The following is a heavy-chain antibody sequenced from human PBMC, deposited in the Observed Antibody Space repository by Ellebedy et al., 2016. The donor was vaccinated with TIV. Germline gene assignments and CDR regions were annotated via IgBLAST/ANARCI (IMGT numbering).Heavy chain of an antibody. CDR2: ISTGSYYA. V-gene: IGHV3-21*01. J-gene: IGHJ6*02. Sequence: PGGSLRLSCTVSGFTFSDYSINWVRQAPGTGPEWFSSISTGSYYAYYSDSVKGRFTISRDNSKDSLYLQMNSLRAEDTAVYYCARDGPELLWFGEDYQYYHAMDVWGRGTTVTVSS. CDR3: ARDGPELLWFGEDYQYYHAMDV. CDR1: GFTFSDYS. D-gene: IGHD3-10*01.